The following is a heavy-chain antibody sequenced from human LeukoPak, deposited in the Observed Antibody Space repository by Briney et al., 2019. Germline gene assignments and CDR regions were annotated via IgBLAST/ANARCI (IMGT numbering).Heavy chain of an antibody. V-gene: IGHV3-23*01. CDR1: GFTFSSYA. Sequence: GGSLRLSCAASGFTFSSYAMSWVRQAPGKGLEWVSGISGSGGITYYADSVKGRFTISRDNSKNTLFLQMKSLRAEDTAVYYCAKGPYYYDSSGYSRRWFDPWGQGTLFTVSS. J-gene: IGHJ5*02. D-gene: IGHD3-22*01. CDR2: ISGSGGIT. CDR3: AKGPYYYDSSGYSRRWFDP.